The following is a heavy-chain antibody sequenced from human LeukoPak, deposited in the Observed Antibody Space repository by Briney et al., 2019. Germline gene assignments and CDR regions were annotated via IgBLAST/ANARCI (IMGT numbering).Heavy chain of an antibody. D-gene: IGHD2-15*01. CDR3: ARGYCSDERCPVFPS. J-gene: IGHJ5*02. CDR1: GGSVTSYY. CDR2: ISSSETT. V-gene: IGHV4-59*02. Sequence: SETLALTCSVSGGSVTSYYWNWVRQTPGKGLEWIGYISSSETTDYGPSFKSRVTMSLDTSKNQFSLKLSSVTAADTGVYYCARGYCSDERCPVFPSWGQGTLVTVSS.